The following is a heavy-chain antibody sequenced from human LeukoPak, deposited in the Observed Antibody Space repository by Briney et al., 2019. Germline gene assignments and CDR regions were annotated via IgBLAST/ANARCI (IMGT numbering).Heavy chain of an antibody. J-gene: IGHJ5*02. CDR2: ISYDGSNK. D-gene: IGHD1-20*01. CDR1: GFTFSSYG. CDR3: AKGGGNWNNWFDP. V-gene: IGHV3-30*18. Sequence: GGSLRLSCAASGFTFSSYGMHWVRQAPGKGLEWVAVISYDGSNKYYADSVKGRFTISRDNSKNTLYLQMNSLRAEDTAVYYCAKGGGNWNNWFDPWGQGTLVTVSS.